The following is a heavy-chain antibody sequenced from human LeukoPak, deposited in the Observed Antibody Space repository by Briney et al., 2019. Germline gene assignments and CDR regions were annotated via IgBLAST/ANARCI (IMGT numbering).Heavy chain of an antibody. CDR1: GGSISSGGYY. Sequence: PSETLSLTCTVSGGSISSGGYYWSWIRQHPGKGLEWIGYIYYSGSTKYNPSLKSRVTISVDTSKNQFSLKLSSVTAADTAVYYCAREEIAAAGLDYWGQGTLVTVSS. CDR2: IYYSGST. J-gene: IGHJ4*02. CDR3: AREEIAAAGLDY. D-gene: IGHD6-13*01. V-gene: IGHV4-61*08.